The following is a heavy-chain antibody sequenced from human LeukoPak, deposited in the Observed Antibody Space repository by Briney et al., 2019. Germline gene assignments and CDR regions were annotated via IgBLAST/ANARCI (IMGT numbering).Heavy chain of an antibody. CDR1: GYIFTSYD. CDR3: ARGPYCSSTSCSYYYYMDV. J-gene: IGHJ6*03. CDR2: MNPNSGNT. V-gene: IGHV1-8*03. D-gene: IGHD2-2*01. Sequence: ASVKVSCKASGYIFTSYDINWVRQAPGQGLEWMGWMNPNSGNTDYAQKFQGRVTITRNTSISTAYMELSSLRSEDTAVYYCARGPYCSSTSCSYYYYMDVWGKGTTVTVSS.